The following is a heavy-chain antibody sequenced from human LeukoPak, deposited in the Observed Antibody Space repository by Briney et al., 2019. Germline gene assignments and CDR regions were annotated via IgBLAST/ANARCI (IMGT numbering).Heavy chain of an antibody. D-gene: IGHD5-12*01. CDR2: IKQDGSKK. CDR1: GFTFSSYW. J-gene: IGHJ4*02. V-gene: IGHV3-7*01. CDR3: ARGMSSGYDFDY. Sequence: PGGSLRLSCAASGFTFSSYWMTWVRQAPGRGPEWVANIKQDGSKKYYVDSVKGRFTISRDNAKNSLYLQMNSLRAEDTAVYYCARGMSSGYDFDYWGQGTLVTVSS.